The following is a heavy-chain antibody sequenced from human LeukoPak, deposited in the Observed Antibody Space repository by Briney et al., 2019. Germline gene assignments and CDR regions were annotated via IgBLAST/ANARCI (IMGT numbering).Heavy chain of an antibody. V-gene: IGHV3-23*01. CDR3: VQDWAWGAFGY. Sequence: PGGSLRLSCAASGFTFSNCGMSWVRQAPGKGLEWVSGITPDAGRTYYADSVKGRFTIYRDNSKNTVYLQMNSLGAEDTAVYYCVQDWAWGAFGYWGQGTLVTVSS. D-gene: IGHD7-27*01. CDR1: GFTFSNCG. J-gene: IGHJ4*02. CDR2: ITPDAGRT.